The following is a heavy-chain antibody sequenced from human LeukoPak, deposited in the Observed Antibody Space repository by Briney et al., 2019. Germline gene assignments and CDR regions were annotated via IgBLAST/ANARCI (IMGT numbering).Heavy chain of an antibody. V-gene: IGHV4-34*01. J-gene: IGHJ4*02. CDR3: AGRKAYIYVWGSYRHFDY. Sequence: SETLSLTCAVYGGSFSGYYWSWIRQPPGKGLEWIGEINHSGSTNYNPSLKSRVTISVDTSKNQISLKLSSVTGAERTEHYCAGRKAYIYVWGSYRHFDYWGQGTLVTVSS. CDR1: GGSFSGYY. D-gene: IGHD3-16*02. CDR2: INHSGST.